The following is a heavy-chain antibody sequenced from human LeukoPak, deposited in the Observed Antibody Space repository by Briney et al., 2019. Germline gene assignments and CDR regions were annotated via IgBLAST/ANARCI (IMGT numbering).Heavy chain of an antibody. Sequence: TSETLSLTCTVSGGSISSYYWSWIWQPPGKGLEWIGYIHYSGSTNYNPSLKSRVTISVDTSKNQFSLKLSSVTAADTAVYYCARGAWLQPDYWGQGTLVTVSS. D-gene: IGHD5-24*01. J-gene: IGHJ4*02. CDR2: IHYSGST. V-gene: IGHV4-59*01. CDR1: GGSISSYY. CDR3: ARGAWLQPDY.